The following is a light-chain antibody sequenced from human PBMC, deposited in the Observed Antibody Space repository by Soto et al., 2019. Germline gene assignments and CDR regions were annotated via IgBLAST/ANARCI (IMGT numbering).Light chain of an antibody. V-gene: IGKV1-5*01. CDR2: DVS. Sequence: DIQVTPSPSSLSASVGDRVTITCRASQSITTYLNWYQHKPGKAPKLLIYDVSALKRGVPPRFSGSGSGTEFTLTISSLQPDDFATYYCQHYNSYSEAFGQGTKVDIK. CDR3: QHYNSYSEA. J-gene: IGKJ1*01. CDR1: QSITTY.